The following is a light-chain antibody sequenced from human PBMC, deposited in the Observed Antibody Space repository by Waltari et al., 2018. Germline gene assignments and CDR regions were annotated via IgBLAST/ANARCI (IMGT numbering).Light chain of an antibody. J-gene: IGLJ2*01. CDR3: CSYAGNSVV. V-gene: IGLV2-8*01. Sequence: QSALTQPPSASGSPGQSVTISCTGTSSDVGGHNYVSWYQQHPGKAPKVMIYEVSKRPSGVPDRFSGSKSGNTASLTVSGLQAEDEADYYCCSYAGNSVVFGGGTKLTVL. CDR2: EVS. CDR1: SSDVGGHNY.